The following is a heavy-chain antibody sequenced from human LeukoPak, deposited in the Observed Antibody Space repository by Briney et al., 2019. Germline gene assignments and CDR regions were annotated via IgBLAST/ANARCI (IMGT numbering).Heavy chain of an antibody. CDR2: IYSGGGT. Sequence: PGGSLRLSCAASGFNVRSSYMTWVRQAPGKGLEWVSVIYSGGGTYYADSVKGRFTISRDNSKNTLYLQMNILGAEDTAVYYCARDVGGGGLAFDIWGQGTMVTVSS. D-gene: IGHD3-16*01. V-gene: IGHV3-53*01. CDR3: ARDVGGGGLAFDI. J-gene: IGHJ3*02. CDR1: GFNVRSSY.